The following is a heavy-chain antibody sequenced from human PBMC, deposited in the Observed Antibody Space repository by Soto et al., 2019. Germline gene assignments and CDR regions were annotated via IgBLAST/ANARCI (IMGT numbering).Heavy chain of an antibody. CDR3: ARYDYGDLDY. D-gene: IGHD4-17*01. Sequence: EGQLVESGGGLVQPGGSLRLSCAASGFTLSDHYMDWVRQAPGKGLEWVGRTRNKANSYTTEYAASVKGRFTISRDDSKNSLYLQMNSLKTEDTAVYYCARYDYGDLDYWGQGTLVTVSS. V-gene: IGHV3-72*01. J-gene: IGHJ4*02. CDR1: GFTLSDHY. CDR2: TRNKANSYTT.